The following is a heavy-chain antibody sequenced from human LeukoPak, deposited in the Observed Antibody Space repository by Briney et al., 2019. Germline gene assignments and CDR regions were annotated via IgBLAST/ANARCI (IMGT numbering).Heavy chain of an antibody. D-gene: IGHD3-10*01. CDR1: GGSMSDHY. CDR3: ARHFRRDYPDSGSSQYFHYIDV. CDR2: IYATGNT. V-gene: IGHV4-4*09. J-gene: IGHJ6*03. Sequence: PSGTLSLTCAVSGGSMSDHYWGWIRQTPGTTLEWIGYIYATGNTNYSPSLKGRVTISLDTSKNHFSLRLRSVTAADTALYYCARHFRRDYPDSGSSQYFHYIDVWGKGTTVVVSS.